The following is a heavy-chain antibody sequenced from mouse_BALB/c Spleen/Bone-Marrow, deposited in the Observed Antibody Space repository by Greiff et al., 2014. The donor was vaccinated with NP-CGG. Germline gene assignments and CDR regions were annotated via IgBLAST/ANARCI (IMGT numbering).Heavy chain of an antibody. CDR2: INPSNGGT. V-gene: IGHV1S81*02. CDR3: TRSNFGYGYFDV. CDR1: GYTFSSYY. Sequence: VQLQQSGAELVKPGASVKLSCKASGYTFSSYYMCWVKQRPGQGLEWIGEINPSNGGTKFNEKFKSKSTLTVDKSSSTAYMQLSSLSSEDSAVYYCTRSNFGYGYFDVWGAGTTVTVPS. J-gene: IGHJ1*01. D-gene: IGHD3-1*01.